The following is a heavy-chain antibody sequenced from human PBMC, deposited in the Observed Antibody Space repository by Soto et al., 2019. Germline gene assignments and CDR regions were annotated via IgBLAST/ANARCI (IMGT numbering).Heavy chain of an antibody. V-gene: IGHV3-30*18. J-gene: IGHJ6*02. CDR3: AKADTAMVIHYGMDV. Sequence: PGGSLRLSCAASGFTFSSYGMHWVRQAPGKGLEWVAVISYDGSNKYYADSVKGRFTISRDNSKNTLYLQMNSLRAEDTAVYYCAKADTAMVIHYGMDVWGQWTTVTVSS. CDR1: GFTFSSYG. CDR2: ISYDGSNK. D-gene: IGHD5-18*01.